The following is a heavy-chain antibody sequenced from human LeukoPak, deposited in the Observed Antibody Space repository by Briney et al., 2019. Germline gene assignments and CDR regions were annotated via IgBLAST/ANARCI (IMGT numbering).Heavy chain of an antibody. V-gene: IGHV3-30-3*01. Sequence: PGGSLRLSCAASGFTFSSYAMHWVRQAPGKGLEWVAVISYDGSNKYYADSVKGRFTISRDNSKNTLYLQMNSLRAEDTAVYYCASGLSMVLDYWGQGTLVTVSS. CDR2: ISYDGSNK. J-gene: IGHJ4*02. CDR3: ASGLSMVLDY. D-gene: IGHD2/OR15-2a*01. CDR1: GFTFSSYA.